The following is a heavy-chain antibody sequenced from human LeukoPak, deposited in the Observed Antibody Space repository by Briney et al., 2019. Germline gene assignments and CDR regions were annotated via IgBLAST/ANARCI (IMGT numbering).Heavy chain of an antibody. CDR2: IDWDDDK. D-gene: IGHD2-15*01. V-gene: IGHV2-70*18. J-gene: IGHJ4*02. Sequence: SWVRQPPGKALEWLALIDWDDDKYYSASLKTRLTISKDTSKNQVVLTMTNMDPVDTATYYCARTDPTARWSHDYWGQGTLVTVSS. CDR3: ARTDPTARWSHDY.